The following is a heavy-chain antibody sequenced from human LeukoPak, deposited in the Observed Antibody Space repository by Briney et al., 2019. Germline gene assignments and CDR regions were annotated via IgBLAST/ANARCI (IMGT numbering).Heavy chain of an antibody. D-gene: IGHD3-3*01. J-gene: IGHJ4*02. CDR2: IVVGSGNT. CDR1: GFTVTSSA. Sequence: SVKVSCKASGFTVTSSAMQWVRQARGQRLEWIGWIVVGSGNTNYAQKFQERVTITRDMSTSTAYMELSSLRSEDTAVYYCAADRKGSGANDYWGQGTLVTVSS. CDR3: AADRKGSGANDY. V-gene: IGHV1-58*02.